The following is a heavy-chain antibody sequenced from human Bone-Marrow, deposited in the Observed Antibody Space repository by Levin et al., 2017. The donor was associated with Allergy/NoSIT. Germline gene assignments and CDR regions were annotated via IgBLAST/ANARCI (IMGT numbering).Heavy chain of an antibody. D-gene: IGHD6-13*01. V-gene: IGHV3-30*18. J-gene: IGHJ4*02. Sequence: GGSLRLSCGASGFIFSTYGMHWVRQAPGKGLEWVAVISDDGSSQYYEDSVKGRFTISRDNSKNTLYLQMDSLRPEDTAVYYCAKGCEYSSNWQGRALAYWRPGTLVPVPS. CDR1: GFIFSTYG. CDR2: ISDDGSSQ. CDR3: AKGCEYSSNWQGRALAY.